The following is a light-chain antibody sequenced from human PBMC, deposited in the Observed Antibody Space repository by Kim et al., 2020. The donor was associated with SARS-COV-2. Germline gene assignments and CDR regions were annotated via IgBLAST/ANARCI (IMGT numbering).Light chain of an antibody. CDR3: QTWGTGVGV. CDR1: SGHSSYA. CDR2: LNSDGSH. Sequence: SVKLTCTLCSGHSSYAIAWHQQQPEKGPRYLMKLNSDGSHSKGDGIPDRFSGSSSGAERYLTISSLQSEDEADYYCQTWGTGVGVFGGGTQLTVL. J-gene: IGLJ3*02. V-gene: IGLV4-69*01.